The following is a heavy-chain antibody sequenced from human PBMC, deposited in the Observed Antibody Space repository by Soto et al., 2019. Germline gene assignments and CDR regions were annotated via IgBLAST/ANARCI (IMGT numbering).Heavy chain of an antibody. D-gene: IGHD3-10*01. J-gene: IGHJ4*02. CDR1: GFTFSTND. CDR3: ARDASRFALFYFDF. V-gene: IGHV3-33*01. CDR2: ISYDGSKS. Sequence: QVRLVESGGGVVQPGRSLRLSCAVSGFTFSTNDMQWVRQAPGKGLEWVAGISYDGSKSYYADSVKGRFIISRDNSKDTLQLQMNSLRVEDAAVYFCARDASRFALFYFDFWGQGTLVTVSS.